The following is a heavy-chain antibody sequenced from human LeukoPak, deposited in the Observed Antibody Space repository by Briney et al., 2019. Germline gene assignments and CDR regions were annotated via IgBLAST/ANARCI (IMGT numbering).Heavy chain of an antibody. CDR2: INPNSGGT. CDR1: GYTFTSYY. D-gene: IGHD4-17*01. Sequence: ASVKVSCKASGYTFTSYYMHWVRQAPGQGLEWMGWINPNSGGTNYAQKFQGRVTMTEDTSTDTAYMELSSLRSEDTAVYYCATDRGYLSTVTTFDYWGQGTLVTVSS. CDR3: ATDRGYLSTVTTFDY. J-gene: IGHJ4*02. V-gene: IGHV1-2*02.